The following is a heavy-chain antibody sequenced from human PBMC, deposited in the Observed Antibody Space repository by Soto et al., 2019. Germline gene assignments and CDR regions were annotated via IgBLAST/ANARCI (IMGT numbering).Heavy chain of an antibody. CDR2: INPSGGST. Sequence: ASVKVSCKASGYTFTSYYMHWVRQAPGQGLEWMGIINPSGGSTSYAQKFQGRVTMTRDTSTSTVYMELSSLRSEDTAVYYCARDLSGSGSRYYYYGMDVWGQGTTVTVSS. CDR1: GYTFTSYY. J-gene: IGHJ6*02. CDR3: ARDLSGSGSRYYYYGMDV. D-gene: IGHD3-10*01. V-gene: IGHV1-46*01.